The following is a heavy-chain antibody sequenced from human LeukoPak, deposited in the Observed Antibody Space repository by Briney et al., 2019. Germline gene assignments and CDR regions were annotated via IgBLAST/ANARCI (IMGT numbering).Heavy chain of an antibody. CDR2: ISGSGGST. D-gene: IGHD3-22*01. CDR3: ATHTMIVPYYYYGMDV. Sequence: GGSLRLSCAASGFTFSSYAMSWVRQAPGKGLEWVSAISGSGGSTYYADSVKGRFTISRDNSKNTLYLQMNSLRAEDTAVYYCATHTMIVPYYYYGMDVWGQGTTVTVSS. V-gene: IGHV3-23*01. CDR1: GFTFSSYA. J-gene: IGHJ6*02.